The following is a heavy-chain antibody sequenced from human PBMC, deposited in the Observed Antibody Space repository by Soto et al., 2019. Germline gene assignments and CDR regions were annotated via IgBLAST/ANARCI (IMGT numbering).Heavy chain of an antibody. CDR3: ARDTGGYSYGPPAYFDY. V-gene: IGHV4-31*03. Sequence: SETLSLTCTVSGGSISSGGYYWSWIRQHPGKGLEWIGYIYYSGSTYYNPSLKSRVTISVDTSKNQFSLKLSSVTAADTAVYYCARDTGGYSYGPPAYFDYWGQGTLVTVSS. CDR1: GGSISSGGYY. D-gene: IGHD5-18*01. CDR2: IYYSGST. J-gene: IGHJ4*02.